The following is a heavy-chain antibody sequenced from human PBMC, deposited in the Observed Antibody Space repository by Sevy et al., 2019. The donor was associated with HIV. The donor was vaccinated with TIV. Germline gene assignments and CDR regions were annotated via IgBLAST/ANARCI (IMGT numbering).Heavy chain of an antibody. CDR1: QLRFEDSD. V-gene: IGHV3-20*04. D-gene: IGHD2-21*02. J-gene: IGHJ4*02. Sequence: GGSLRLSCVASQLRFEDSDMNWVRQVPGKGLQWVSCINWNAAATSYTDSVKGRFTISRDNAKNTLYLQMDSLRGEDTGLYFCAKEKSCGGACYYFDYWGQGALVTVSS. CDR2: INWNAAAT. CDR3: AKEKSCGGACYYFDY.